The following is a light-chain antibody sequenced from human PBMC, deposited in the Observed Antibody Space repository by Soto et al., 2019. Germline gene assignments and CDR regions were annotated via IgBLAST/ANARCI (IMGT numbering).Light chain of an antibody. V-gene: IGKV3-11*01. Sequence: EIVLTQSPATLSLSPGERSTLSCRASQSVYSLLAWYQQKPGQAPRLLIYDAANRATGIPARFSGSGYETDFTLTISSLEPEDFAVYYCQQRANLWTFGQGTRVQIK. J-gene: IGKJ1*01. CDR2: DAA. CDR1: QSVYSL. CDR3: QQRANLWT.